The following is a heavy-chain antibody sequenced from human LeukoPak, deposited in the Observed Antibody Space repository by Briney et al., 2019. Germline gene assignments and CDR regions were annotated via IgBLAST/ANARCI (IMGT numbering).Heavy chain of an antibody. J-gene: IGHJ4*02. D-gene: IGHD2-15*01. Sequence: PGGSLRLSCAASGFTFSSYAMSWVRQAPGKGLEWVSCISGSATNTYYADSVKGRFTISRDNSKNTLYLQMNSLRAEDTAGYYCAKGSGGSSYSAHDFWGQGTLVTVSS. CDR3: AKGSGGSSYSAHDF. V-gene: IGHV3-23*01. CDR2: ISGSATNT. CDR1: GFTFSSYA.